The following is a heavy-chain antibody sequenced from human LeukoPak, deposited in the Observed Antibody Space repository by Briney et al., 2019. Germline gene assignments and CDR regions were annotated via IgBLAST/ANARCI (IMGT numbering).Heavy chain of an antibody. CDR2: IGRSADSA. CDR1: GFIFSDYG. V-gene: IGHV3-23*01. CDR3: ASVKFGDPCCYYFG. J-gene: IGHJ4*02. D-gene: IGHD3-22*01. Sequence: GGSLRLSCAASGFIFSDYGMSWVRQAPGKGLEWVSSIGRSADSAVYTHSVQGRFSVSRDNSKNTLNLQMNSLGVEDTAVYYCASVKFGDPCCYYFGGGQGTLVTVSP.